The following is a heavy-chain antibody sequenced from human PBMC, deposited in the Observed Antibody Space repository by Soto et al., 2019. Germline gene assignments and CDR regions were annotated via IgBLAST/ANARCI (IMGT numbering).Heavy chain of an antibody. V-gene: IGHV1-18*01. D-gene: IGHD4-17*01. Sequence: GASVKVSCKASGYTFTSYGISWVRQAPGQGLEWMGWISAYNGNTNYAQKLQGRVTMTTDTSTSTAYMELRSLRSGDTAVYYCARAFYGAAYRLNWFDPWGQGTLVTVSS. CDR3: ARAFYGAAYRLNWFDP. J-gene: IGHJ5*02. CDR1: GYTFTSYG. CDR2: ISAYNGNT.